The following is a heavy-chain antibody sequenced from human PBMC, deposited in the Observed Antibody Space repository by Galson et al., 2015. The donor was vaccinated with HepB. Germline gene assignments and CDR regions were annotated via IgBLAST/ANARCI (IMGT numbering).Heavy chain of an antibody. CDR3: AAGDTSCYECCFV. Sequence: TLSLTCTVSGASISTYFWSWLRRSPGKGLEWIAYIYHTGSTDYNPSLKSRVTTSVDTAKKQFSLNVRSVTAADTAVYYCAAGDTSCYECCFVWGQGTTVTVSS. D-gene: IGHD2-2*01. CDR2: IYHTGST. V-gene: IGHV4-59*01. CDR1: GASISTYF. J-gene: IGHJ6*02.